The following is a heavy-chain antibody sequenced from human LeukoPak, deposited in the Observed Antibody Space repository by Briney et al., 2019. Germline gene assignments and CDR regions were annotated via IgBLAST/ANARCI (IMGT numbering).Heavy chain of an antibody. CDR2: IKQDGSEK. J-gene: IGHJ4*02. CDR3: ARDNGDY. Sequence: GGSLRLSCAASGFTFSSYWMSGVRQAPGNGLEGVAIIKQDGSEKYYVDSVKGRFTISRNNAKNSLYLQMNSLRAEDTAVYYCARDNGDYWGQGTLVTVSS. V-gene: IGHV3-7*01. CDR1: GFTFSSYW.